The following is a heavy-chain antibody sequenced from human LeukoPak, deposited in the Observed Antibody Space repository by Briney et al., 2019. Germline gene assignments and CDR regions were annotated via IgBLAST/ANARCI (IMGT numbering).Heavy chain of an antibody. V-gene: IGHV4-30-4*01. CDR1: GGSISSGDYY. CDR3: ARGGEGADSYGPHYFDF. J-gene: IGHJ4*02. CDR2: IYYSETT. Sequence: SQTLSLTCAISGGSISSGDYYWTWIRQAPGKGLEWIGYIYYSETTDYNPPLQSRAIISLDTSKNQVSLKLTSVTAADTAVYYCARGGEGADSYGPHYFDFWGQGTLAVVSS. D-gene: IGHD3-10*01.